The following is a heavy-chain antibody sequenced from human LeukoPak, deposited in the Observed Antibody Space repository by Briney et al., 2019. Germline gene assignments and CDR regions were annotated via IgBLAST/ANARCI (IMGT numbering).Heavy chain of an antibody. CDR2: ISAYNGNT. Sequence: ASVKVSCKAPGYTFTNYGIGWVRQAPGQGLEWMGWISAYNGNTNYAQKLQGRVTMTTDTSTSTAYMELRSLRSDDTAVYYCARHTGSGSYYNRFINWFDPWGQGTLVTVSS. CDR1: GYTFTNYG. V-gene: IGHV1-18*01. D-gene: IGHD3-10*01. CDR3: ARHTGSGSYYNRFINWFDP. J-gene: IGHJ5*02.